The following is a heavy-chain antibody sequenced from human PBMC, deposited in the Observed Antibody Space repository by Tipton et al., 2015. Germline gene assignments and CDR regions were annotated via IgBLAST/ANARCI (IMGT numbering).Heavy chain of an antibody. CDR1: GVSVTSGSYY. J-gene: IGHJ4*02. CDR3: ARDDWGATRY. V-gene: IGHV4-61*01. D-gene: IGHD3-9*01. CDR2: IYHTGST. Sequence: TLSLTCTVSGVSVTSGSYYWSWIRQPPGKGLEWIGYIYHTGSTIYNPSLKSRVTISLDRSKNQFSLRLTSVTAADTAMYYCARDDWGATRYWGQGTLVTVPS.